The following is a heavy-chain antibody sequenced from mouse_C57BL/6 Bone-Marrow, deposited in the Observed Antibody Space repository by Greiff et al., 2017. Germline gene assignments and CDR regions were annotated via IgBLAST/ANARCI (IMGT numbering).Heavy chain of an antibody. CDR2: INPSSGYT. CDR1: GYTFTSYT. CDR3: ARSPRKPPYFDY. Sequence: VQLQQSGAELARPGASVKMSCKASGYTFTSYTMHWVKQRPGQGLEWIGYINPSSGYTKYNQKFKDKATLTADKSSSTAYMQLSSLTSEDSAVYYCARSPRKPPYFDYWGQGTTLTVSS. V-gene: IGHV1-4*01. J-gene: IGHJ2*01.